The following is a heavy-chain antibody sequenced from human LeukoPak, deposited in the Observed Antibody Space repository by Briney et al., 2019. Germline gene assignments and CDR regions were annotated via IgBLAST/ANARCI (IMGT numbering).Heavy chain of an antibody. CDR1: GFTFSSYG. J-gene: IGHJ4*02. CDR2: IRFDGSYK. D-gene: IGHD3-10*01. Sequence: GGSLRLSCAASGFTFSSYGIHWVRQAPGKGLEWVAFIRFDGSYKYYADSVKGRFTISRDNSKNTLYLQMNSLRAEDTAVYYCTRVDYYGSGSYYSFDYWGQGTLVTVSS. V-gene: IGHV3-30*02. CDR3: TRVDYYGSGSYYSFDY.